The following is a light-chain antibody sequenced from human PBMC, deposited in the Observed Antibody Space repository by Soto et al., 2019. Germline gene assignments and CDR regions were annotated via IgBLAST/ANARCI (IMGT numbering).Light chain of an antibody. Sequence: QSVLTQPPSVSGAPGQRVTISCTGSSSKIGAGYDVHWYQQLPGTAPKLLIYGNSNRPSGVPDRFSGSKSGTSASLAITGFHAEDEADYYCQSYDSSLSGYVFGTGTKVTVL. CDR1: SSKIGAGYD. CDR2: GNS. V-gene: IGLV1-40*01. CDR3: QSYDSSLSGYV. J-gene: IGLJ1*01.